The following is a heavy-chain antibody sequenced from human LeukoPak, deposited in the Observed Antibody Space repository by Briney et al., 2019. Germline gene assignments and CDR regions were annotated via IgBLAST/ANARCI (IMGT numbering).Heavy chain of an antibody. CDR3: AKDEGIAAAPLDYMDV. J-gene: IGHJ6*03. CDR1: GFTFSSSA. Sequence: GGSLRLSCAASGFTFSSSAMSWVRQAPGKGLEWVSGISGSGGSTYYADSVKGRFTISRDNSKNTLYLQMNSLRAEDTAAYSCAKDEGIAAAPLDYMDVWGKGTTVTVSS. D-gene: IGHD6-13*01. V-gene: IGHV3-23*01. CDR2: ISGSGGST.